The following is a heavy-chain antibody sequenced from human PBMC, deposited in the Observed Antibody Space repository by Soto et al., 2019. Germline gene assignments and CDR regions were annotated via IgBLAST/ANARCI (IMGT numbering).Heavy chain of an antibody. D-gene: IGHD6-19*01. CDR3: ARVMAVAGIFDY. Sequence: SETLSLTCTVSGGSISSYYWSWIRQPPGKGLEWIGYIYYSGSTNYNPSLKSRVTISVDTSKNQFSLKLSSVTAADTAVYYCARVMAVAGIFDYWGQGTQVTVSS. J-gene: IGHJ4*02. CDR2: IYYSGST. V-gene: IGHV4-59*01. CDR1: GGSISSYY.